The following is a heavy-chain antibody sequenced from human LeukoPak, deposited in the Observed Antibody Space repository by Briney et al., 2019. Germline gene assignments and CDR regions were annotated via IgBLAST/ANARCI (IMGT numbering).Heavy chain of an antibody. CDR3: ARTWGTVGMVRGVIGNGEFDY. CDR2: IYYSGST. D-gene: IGHD3-10*01. CDR1: GGSISSSSYC. V-gene: IGHV4-39*01. Sequence: PSAPLSLSCTVSGGSISSSSYCWGWIRQSPGKGLEWIGSIYYSGSTYYNPSLKSRVTISVDTSKNQFSLKQSSVTAADTAVDYCARTWGTVGMVRGVIGNGEFDYWGQGTLVTVSS. J-gene: IGHJ4*02.